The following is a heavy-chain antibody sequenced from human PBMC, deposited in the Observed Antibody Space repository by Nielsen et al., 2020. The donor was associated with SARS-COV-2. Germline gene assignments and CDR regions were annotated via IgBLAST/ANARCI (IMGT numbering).Heavy chain of an antibody. J-gene: IGHJ6*02. D-gene: IGHD2-15*01. CDR1: GGSISSNNW. CDR3: ARDRRDIVVVVAAHHYYYYGMDV. V-gene: IGHV4-4*02. Sequence: SETLSLTCAVSGGSISSNNWWSWVRQPPGKGLEWIGEIYHRGSTNYNPSLKSRVTISVDTSKNQFSLKLSSVTAADTAVYYCARDRRDIVVVVAAHHYYYYGMDVWGQGTTVTVSS. CDR2: IYHRGST.